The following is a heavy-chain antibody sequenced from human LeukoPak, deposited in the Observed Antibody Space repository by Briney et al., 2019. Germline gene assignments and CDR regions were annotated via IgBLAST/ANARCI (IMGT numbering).Heavy chain of an antibody. J-gene: IGHJ4*02. CDR2: ISPTGSTT. Sequence: TGGSLRLSCAASGFSFSGHWMHWARQLPGKGLVWVSRISPTGSTTSYADSVKGRVTVSRDNAKNTLYLQVNNLRAEDTAVYYCARGPSSNWSGLDFWGQGTLLTVSS. V-gene: IGHV3-74*01. D-gene: IGHD6-13*01. CDR1: GFSFSGHW. CDR3: ARGPSSNWSGLDF.